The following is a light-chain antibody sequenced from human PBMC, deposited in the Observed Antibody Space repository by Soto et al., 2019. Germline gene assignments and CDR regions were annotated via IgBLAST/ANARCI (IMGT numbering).Light chain of an antibody. Sequence: EVVLTQSPGTLSLSPGEGATLSCRASQSVDSSNLAWYQQRRGRAPRLLIYGASTRASGIPDRFSGSGFGTDFTLTISRLEPDDFAVYYCSQYGSSLYTFGQGTKLEIK. CDR1: QSVDSSN. J-gene: IGKJ2*01. V-gene: IGKV3-20*01. CDR2: GAS. CDR3: SQYGSSLYT.